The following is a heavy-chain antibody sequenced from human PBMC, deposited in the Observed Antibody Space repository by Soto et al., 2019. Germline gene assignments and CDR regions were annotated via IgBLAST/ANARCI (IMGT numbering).Heavy chain of an antibody. V-gene: IGHV1-2*02. CDR3: VRDAPSHQSIFDL. D-gene: IGHD2-2*01. Sequence: QVQLVQSGTEVKKPGASVKVSCKTSEYSFGDYYLHWVRQAPEQGLEWMGWINLNDGGTNSPWKFQGRLTMTRDKSITTVYMELSRLRSDNTAVYFCVRDAPSHQSIFDLWGPGTLVTVSS. J-gene: IGHJ4*02. CDR2: INLNDGGT. CDR1: EYSFGDYY.